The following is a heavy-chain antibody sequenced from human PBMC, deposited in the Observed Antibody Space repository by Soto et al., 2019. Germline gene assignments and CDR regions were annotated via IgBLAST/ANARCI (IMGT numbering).Heavy chain of an antibody. CDR3: VKDDGDYSFDY. V-gene: IGHV3-7*03. Sequence: EVQLVESGGGLVQPGGSLRHSCAASGFTFSNYWMSWVRQAPGKGLEWVAKINQGGSEKWSADSVKGRFTISRDNAKNSLYLQLNSLGAEDTAVYYCVKDDGDYSFDYWGQRTLVTVSS. CDR2: INQGGSEK. D-gene: IGHD4-17*01. CDR1: GFTFSNYW. J-gene: IGHJ4*02.